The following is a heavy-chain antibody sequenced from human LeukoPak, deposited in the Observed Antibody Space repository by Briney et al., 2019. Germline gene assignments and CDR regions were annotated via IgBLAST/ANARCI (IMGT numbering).Heavy chain of an antibody. Sequence: RGSLSLSCAASGFSLCVYWTHWVREVPRKRVLSVSRTSSEGSGTTYAHYVKGRFTISRDNAKNTLYMQMNSLRAEDAAVYYCTRVQTGRSRLMDVWGRGTTVTVS. J-gene: IGHJ6*02. CDR3: TRVQTGRSRLMDV. CDR1: GFSLCVYW. D-gene: IGHD6-6*01. V-gene: IGHV3-74*01. CDR2: TSSEGSGT.